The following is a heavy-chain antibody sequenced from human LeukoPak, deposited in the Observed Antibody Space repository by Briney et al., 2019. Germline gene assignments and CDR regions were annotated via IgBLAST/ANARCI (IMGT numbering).Heavy chain of an antibody. D-gene: IGHD3-10*01. CDR3: ARGRRYGQQDFAI. CDR1: GFTFSICA. J-gene: IGHJ3*02. CDR2: MRGSGGSR. V-gene: IGHV3-23*01. Sequence: GGSLRLSCAASGFTFSICAMSCVRQAPGKGREGVSDMRGSGGSRYCAHCVKGRFTISRDSAKNSLYLQMNSLRAEDTPVFYCARGRRYGQQDFAIWGQRTMVPVSS.